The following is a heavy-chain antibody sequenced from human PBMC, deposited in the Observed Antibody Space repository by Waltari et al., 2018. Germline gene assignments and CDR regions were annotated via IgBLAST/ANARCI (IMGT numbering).Heavy chain of an antibody. Sequence: QVQLVQSGAEVKKPGSSVKVSCKASGGTFSSYAISWVRQAPGHGLEWMGGIIPIFGTANYAQKFQGRVTITTDESTSTAYMELSSLRSEDTAVYYCASLAPLDYGDNVDYGMDVWGQGTTVTVSS. D-gene: IGHD4-17*01. CDR2: IIPIFGTA. V-gene: IGHV1-69*05. CDR1: GGTFSSYA. J-gene: IGHJ6*02. CDR3: ASLAPLDYGDNVDYGMDV.